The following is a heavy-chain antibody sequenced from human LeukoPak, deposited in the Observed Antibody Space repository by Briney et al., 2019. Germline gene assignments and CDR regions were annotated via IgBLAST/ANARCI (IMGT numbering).Heavy chain of an antibody. D-gene: IGHD6-6*01. CDR1: SFTFSSSE. J-gene: IGHJ6*02. Sequence: GGSLRLSCAASSFTFSSSEMNWARQPPGKGLECVSYITSSGSTKNYADSVKGRFTISRDNAKNSLYLQMNSLRAEDTAVYYCARVYSSSSGKGMDVWGQGTTVTVSS. V-gene: IGHV3-48*03. CDR2: ITSSGSTK. CDR3: ARVYSSSSGKGMDV.